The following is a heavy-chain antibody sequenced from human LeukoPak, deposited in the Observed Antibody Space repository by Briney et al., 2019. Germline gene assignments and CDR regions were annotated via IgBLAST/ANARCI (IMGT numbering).Heavy chain of an antibody. CDR2: VYYSGST. V-gene: IGHV4-59*08. D-gene: IGHD3-22*01. Sequence: SEALSLTCTVSGGSTGSYFWSWIRQPPGKGLEWIGYVYYSGSTKYNPSLKSRVTISVDTSKNQFSLKLSSVTAADTAVYYCARHAGVVVYSDYWGQGTLVTVSS. CDR1: GGSTGSYF. CDR3: ARHAGVVVYSDY. J-gene: IGHJ4*02.